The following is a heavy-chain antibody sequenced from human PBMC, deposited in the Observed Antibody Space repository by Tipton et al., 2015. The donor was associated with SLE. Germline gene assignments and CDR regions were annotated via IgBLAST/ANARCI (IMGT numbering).Heavy chain of an antibody. CDR2: IYYSGST. Sequence: GLVKPSETLSLTCTVSGGSISSHYWSWIRQPPGKGLEWIGYIYYSGSTNYNPSLKSRVTISVDTSKNQFSLKLSSMTAADTAVYYCASSKIAAAATGAFDIWGQGTMVTVSS. V-gene: IGHV4-59*11. CDR1: GGSISSHY. CDR3: ASSKIAAAATGAFDI. J-gene: IGHJ3*02. D-gene: IGHD6-13*01.